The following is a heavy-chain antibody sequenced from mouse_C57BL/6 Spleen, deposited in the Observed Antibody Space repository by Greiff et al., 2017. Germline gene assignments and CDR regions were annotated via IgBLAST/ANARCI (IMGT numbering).Heavy chain of an antibody. CDR2: INPNNGGT. V-gene: IGHV1-26*01. D-gene: IGHD2-1*01. CDR1: GYTFTDYY. J-gene: IGHJ2*01. Sequence: VQLQQSGPELVKPGASVKLSCKASGYTFTDYYMNWVKQSHGKSLEWIGDINPNNGGTSYNQKFKGKATLTVDKSSSTAYMELRSLTSEDSAVYYCARGNDYWGQGTTLTVSS. CDR3: ARGNDY.